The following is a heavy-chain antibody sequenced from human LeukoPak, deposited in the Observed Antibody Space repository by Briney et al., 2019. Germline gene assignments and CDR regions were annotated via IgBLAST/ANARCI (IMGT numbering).Heavy chain of an antibody. CDR3: AKDRRAYDILTGYHHYYYGMDV. J-gene: IGHJ6*04. D-gene: IGHD3-9*01. V-gene: IGHV3-43D*04. CDR2: ISWDGGST. CDR1: GFTFDDYA. Sequence: GGSLRLSCAASGFTFDDYAMRWVRQAPGKGLEWVSLISWDGGSTYYADSVKGRSTISRDNSKNSLYLQMNSLRAEDTALYYCAKDRRAYDILTGYHHYYYGMDVWGKGTTVTVSS.